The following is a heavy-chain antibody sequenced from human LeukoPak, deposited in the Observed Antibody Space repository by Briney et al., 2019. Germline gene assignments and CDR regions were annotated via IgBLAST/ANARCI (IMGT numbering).Heavy chain of an antibody. CDR1: GGTFSSYA. CDR3: ARVLRFGDLPDY. D-gene: IGHD3-10*01. V-gene: IGHV1-69*01. J-gene: IGHJ4*02. CDR2: IIPIFGTA. Sequence: GASVKVSCKASGGTFSSYAISWVRQAPGQGLEWMGGIIPIFGTANYAQKFQGRVTITADESTSTAYMELSSLRSEDTAVYYCARVLRFGDLPDYWGQGTLVTVSS.